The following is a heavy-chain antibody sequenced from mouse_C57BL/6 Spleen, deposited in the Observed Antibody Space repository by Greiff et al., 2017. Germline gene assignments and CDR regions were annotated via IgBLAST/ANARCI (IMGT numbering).Heavy chain of an antibody. CDR2: IWSGGST. CDR3: AAAQATDYYAMDY. D-gene: IGHD3-2*02. V-gene: IGHV2-2*01. Sequence: VKVEESGPGLVQPSQSLSITCTVSGFSLTSYGVHWVRQSPGKGLEWLGVIWSGGSTDYNAAFISRLSISKDNSKSQVFFKMNSLQADDTAIYYCAAAQATDYYAMDYWGQGTSVTVSS. CDR1: GFSLTSYG. J-gene: IGHJ4*01.